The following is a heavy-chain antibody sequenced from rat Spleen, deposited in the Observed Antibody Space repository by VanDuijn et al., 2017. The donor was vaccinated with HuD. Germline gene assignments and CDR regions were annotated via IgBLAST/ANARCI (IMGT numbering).Heavy chain of an antibody. Sequence: EVQLVESGGGLVQPGRSLKLSCAASGFTFSNYYMAWFRQAPTKGLEWVAYISPGGGSTYYRDSVKDRFTISRDNAKSTLYLQMSSLRSEDTATYYCARHEDYGGYSKDYFEYWGQGVMVTVSS. CDR3: ARHEDYGGYSKDYFEY. D-gene: IGHD1-11*01. J-gene: IGHJ2*01. CDR1: GFTFSNYY. V-gene: IGHV5-25*01. CDR2: ISPGGGST.